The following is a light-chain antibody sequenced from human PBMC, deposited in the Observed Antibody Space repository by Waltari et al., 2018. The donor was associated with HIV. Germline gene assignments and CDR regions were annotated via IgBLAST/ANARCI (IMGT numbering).Light chain of an antibody. CDR1: QPIISS. CDR2: AAF. CDR3: QQSFSTPFT. J-gene: IGKJ3*01. Sequence: DIQMTQSPSSLSASVGDRITITCRASQPIISSVNWYQQKPGKAPELVIHAAFTLRSGAPARFSGSGSGTDFTLTISSLQPEDFATYYCQQSFSTPFTFGPGTKVDIK. V-gene: IGKV1-39*01.